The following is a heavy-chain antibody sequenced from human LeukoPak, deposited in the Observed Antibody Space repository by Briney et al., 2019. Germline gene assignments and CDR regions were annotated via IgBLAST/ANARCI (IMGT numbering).Heavy chain of an antibody. CDR2: ITWNSNTI. CDR3: ARAMIVVSNQFDY. V-gene: IGHV3-9*01. Sequence: AGGSLRLSCVASGFTFDDYAIHWVRQAPGKGLEWVSGITWNSNTIGYADSVKGRFTISRDNAKKSLYLQMNSLRAEDTAVYYCARAMIVVSNQFDYWGQGTLVTVSS. CDR1: GFTFDDYA. D-gene: IGHD3-22*01. J-gene: IGHJ4*02.